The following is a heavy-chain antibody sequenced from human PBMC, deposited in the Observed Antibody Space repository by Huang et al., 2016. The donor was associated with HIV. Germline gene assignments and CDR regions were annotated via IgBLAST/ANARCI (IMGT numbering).Heavy chain of an antibody. Sequence: QVQLVQSGSELRKPGASVKVSCKASGYTFTTYSLIWVRQAPGQGLEGMEWINTKTGKPTLAQGFTGRFVFSLDTTVNTAYLQISSLKTDDTAKYFCARYRLTGTFLDSWGQGTQVTVSS. J-gene: IGHJ4*02. V-gene: IGHV7-4-1*02. CDR2: INTKTGKP. D-gene: IGHD3-9*01. CDR3: ARYRLTGTFLDS. CDR1: GYTFTTYS.